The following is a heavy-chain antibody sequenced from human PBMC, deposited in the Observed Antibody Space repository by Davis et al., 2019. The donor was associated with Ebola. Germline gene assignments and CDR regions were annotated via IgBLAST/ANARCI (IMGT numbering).Heavy chain of an antibody. CDR2: ISAYNDNT. V-gene: IGHV1-18*04. CDR3: ARDSPYSSSWSGGDY. Sequence: AASVKVSCKASGYTLVSYYAHWVRQAPGQGLEWMGWISAYNDNTNYAQKLQGRVTMTTDTSTSTAYMELRSLRSDDTAVYYCARDSPYSSSWSGGDYWGQGTLVTVSS. J-gene: IGHJ4*02. D-gene: IGHD6-13*01. CDR1: GYTLVSYY.